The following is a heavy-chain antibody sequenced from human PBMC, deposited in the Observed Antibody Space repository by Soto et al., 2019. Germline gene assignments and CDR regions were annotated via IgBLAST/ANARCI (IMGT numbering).Heavy chain of an antibody. V-gene: IGHV3-48*02. CDR1: GFSFSSYS. CDR2: MSSPSNTI. D-gene: IGHD5-12*01. J-gene: IGHJ4*02. Sequence: GGSLRLSCVASGFSFSSYSMNWVRQAPGKGLEWVSYMSSPSNTIDYADSVTGRFTISRDNAKNSLYLQMNSLRDEDTAVYYCARNSAYHSRFYFDFWGQGTLVTVSS. CDR3: ARNSAYHSRFYFDF.